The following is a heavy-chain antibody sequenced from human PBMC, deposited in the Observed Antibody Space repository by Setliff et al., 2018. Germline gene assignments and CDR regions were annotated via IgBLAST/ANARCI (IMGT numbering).Heavy chain of an antibody. J-gene: IGHJ6*03. CDR2: IYTSGST. D-gene: IGHD6-19*01. CDR3: ARAISGWYSAHYYYMDV. V-gene: IGHV4-61*09. Sequence: SETLSLTCSVSGGSISSGSDYWTWIRQPAGKGLEWIGHIYTSGSTNYNPSLKSRVTISVDASKNQLSLDLRSVTAADTAVYYCARAISGWYSAHYYYMDVWGKGTTVTVSS. CDR1: GGSISSGSDY.